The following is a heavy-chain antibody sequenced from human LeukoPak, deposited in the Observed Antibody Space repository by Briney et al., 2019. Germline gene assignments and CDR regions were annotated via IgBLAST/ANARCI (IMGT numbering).Heavy chain of an antibody. J-gene: IGHJ5*02. CDR2: IIPIFGTA. D-gene: IGHD2-15*01. CDR3: ARGYCSGGSRYGWFDP. CDR1: GGTFSSYA. Sequence: SVKVSCKASGGTFSSYAISWVRQAPGQGLEWMGGIIPIFGTANYAQKFQGRVTITADESTSTAYMELSSLRSEDTAVYYCARGYCSGGSRYGWFDPWGQGTLVTVSS. V-gene: IGHV1-69*01.